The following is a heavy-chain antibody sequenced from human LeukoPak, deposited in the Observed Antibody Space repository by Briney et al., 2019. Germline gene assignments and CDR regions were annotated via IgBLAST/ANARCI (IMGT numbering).Heavy chain of an antibody. CDR1: GFTFSSYS. D-gene: IGHD3-10*01. J-gene: IGHJ4*02. V-gene: IGHV3-66*01. CDR2: IYSGGST. CDR3: ARGTIYYGSGSYYPTFDY. Sequence: PGGSLRLSCVASGFTFSSYSMNWVRQAPGKGLEWVSVIYSGGSTYYADSVKGRFTISRDNSKNTLYLQMNSLRAEDTAVYYCARGTIYYGSGSYYPTFDYWGQGTLVTVSS.